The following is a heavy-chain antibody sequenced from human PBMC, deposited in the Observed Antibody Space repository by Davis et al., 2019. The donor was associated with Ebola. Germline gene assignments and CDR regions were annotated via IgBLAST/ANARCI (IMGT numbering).Heavy chain of an antibody. CDR2: IYYSGST. D-gene: IGHD2-2*01. CDR1: GGSISSYY. J-gene: IGHJ5*02. Sequence: SETLSLTCTVSGGSISSYYWSWIRQPPGKGLEWIGYIYYSGSTNYNPSLKSRVTISVDTSKNQFSLKLSSVTAADTAVYYCATGIGMLGSSWLDPWGQGTLVTVSS. V-gene: IGHV4-59*01. CDR3: ATGIGMLGSSWLDP.